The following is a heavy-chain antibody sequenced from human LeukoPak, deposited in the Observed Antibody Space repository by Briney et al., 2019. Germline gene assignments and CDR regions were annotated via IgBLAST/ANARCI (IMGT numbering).Heavy chain of an antibody. J-gene: IGHJ4*02. CDR3: ARRGDGYGHFDF. D-gene: IGHD5-24*01. CDR1: GGSVSSSNW. V-gene: IGHV4-4*02. CDR2: TYHRGTT. Sequence: PSGTLCLTCAVSGGSVSSSNWCSGVRQPPGKGLEWIGATYHRGTTTYNPSLKSRVTISVDKPKDQFSLNQSSVVAADTAVYYCARRGDGYGHFDFWGQGTLVTVSS.